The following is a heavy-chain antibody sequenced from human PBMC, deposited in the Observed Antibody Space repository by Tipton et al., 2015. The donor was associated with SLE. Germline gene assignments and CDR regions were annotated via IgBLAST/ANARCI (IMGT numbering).Heavy chain of an antibody. D-gene: IGHD6-13*01. V-gene: IGHV4-34*01. CDR1: GGSFSGYY. CDR2: INQSGST. J-gene: IGHJ5*02. CDR3: AKDFSSSPGWFDP. Sequence: TLSLTCAVYGGSFSGYYWSWIRQPPGKGLEWIGEINQSGSTSYNPSLKSRVTISVDTSKNQISLKLTSVTAADTGVYYCAKDFSSSPGWFDPWGPGTLVTVAS.